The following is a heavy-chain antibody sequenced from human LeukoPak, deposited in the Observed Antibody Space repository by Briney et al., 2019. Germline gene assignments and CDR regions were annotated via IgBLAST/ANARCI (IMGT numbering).Heavy chain of an antibody. V-gene: IGHV4-59*08. D-gene: IGHD2-21*02. J-gene: IGHJ3*02. CDR2: VYYSGST. CDR1: GGSISYYY. Sequence: NASETLSLTCTVSGGSISYYYWSWIRQPPGNGLEWIGYVYYSGSTSYNPSLKSRVTISLDTSKHQFSLKLNSVTAADTAVYYCARHAYCGGDCFGGAFEIWGQGTMVTVSS. CDR3: ARHAYCGGDCFGGAFEI.